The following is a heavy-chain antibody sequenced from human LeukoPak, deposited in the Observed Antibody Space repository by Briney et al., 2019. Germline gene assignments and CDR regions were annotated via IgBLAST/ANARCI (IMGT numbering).Heavy chain of an antibody. J-gene: IGHJ4*02. CDR1: GGSFSGYY. V-gene: IGHV4-34*01. Sequence: SETLSLTCAVYGGSFSGYYWSWIRQPPGKGLEWIGEINHSGSTNYNPSLKSRVTISVDTSKNQFSLKLSSVTAADTAVYYCAMRRYDGNDYWGQGTLVTVSS. CDR3: AMRRYDGNDY. D-gene: IGHD3-22*01. CDR2: INHSGST.